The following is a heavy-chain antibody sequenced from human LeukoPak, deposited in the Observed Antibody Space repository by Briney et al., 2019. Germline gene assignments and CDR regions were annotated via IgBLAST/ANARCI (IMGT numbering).Heavy chain of an antibody. D-gene: IGHD6-19*01. V-gene: IGHV3-30-3*01. J-gene: IGHJ4*02. Sequence: GGSLRLSCAASRFTFPIYAIHWVRQAPGKGLEWVAVISYVRSNKYYADSLKGRFTISRDNAKNTLYLQMNSLRAEDTAVYYCAKEAAVSGPSYFDFWGQGTLVTVSS. CDR2: ISYVRSNK. CDR3: AKEAAVSGPSYFDF. CDR1: RFTFPIYA.